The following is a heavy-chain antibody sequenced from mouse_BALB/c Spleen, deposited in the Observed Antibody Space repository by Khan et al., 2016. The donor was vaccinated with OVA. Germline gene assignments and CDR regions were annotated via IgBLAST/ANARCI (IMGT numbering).Heavy chain of an antibody. J-gene: IGHJ4*01. CDR1: GYSFTDYS. CDR2: INTETGEP. Sequence: QMQLEQSGPELKKPGATVKISCKASGYSFTDYSMHWVRQAPGKGLKWMGWINTETGEPTYAADFKGRFALPSEPSFSTAYLQLNNLKDEDTATYFCTTSGPSYAMDYWGQGTSVTVSA. V-gene: IGHV9-2-1*01. CDR3: TTSGPSYAMDY.